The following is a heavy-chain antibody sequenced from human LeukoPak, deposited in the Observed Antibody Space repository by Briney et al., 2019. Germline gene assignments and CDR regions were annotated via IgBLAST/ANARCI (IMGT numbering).Heavy chain of an antibody. CDR2: INPNSGGT. J-gene: IGHJ4*02. Sequence: SSVKVSRKASGYTFTGYYMHWVRQAPGQGLEWMGWINPNSGGTNYAQKFQGRVTMTRDTSISTAYMELSRLRSDDTAVYYCAREDRRIFGVEPLGDYWGQGTLVTVSS. D-gene: IGHD3-3*02. CDR3: AREDRRIFGVEPLGDY. V-gene: IGHV1-2*02. CDR1: GYTFTGYY.